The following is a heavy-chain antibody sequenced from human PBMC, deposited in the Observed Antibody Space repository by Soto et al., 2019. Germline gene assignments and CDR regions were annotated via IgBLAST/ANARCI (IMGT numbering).Heavy chain of an antibody. CDR1: GLSLSTYHMG. V-gene: IGHV2-5*02. D-gene: IGHD4-17*01. Sequence: QITLKESGPTLVRPAQTLTLTCDFSGLSLSTYHMGVAWIRQPPGKALEWLALIYWDDDKRYSPSLKDRLAISKDTSSNQVVLTITNIDPGDSATYFFAHAGDYDLLTFDHWGPGTLVTVSS. J-gene: IGHJ4*02. CDR3: AHAGDYDLLTFDH. CDR2: IYWDDDK.